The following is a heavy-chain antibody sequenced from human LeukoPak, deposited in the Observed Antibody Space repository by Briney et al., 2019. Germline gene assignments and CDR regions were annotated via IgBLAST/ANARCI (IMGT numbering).Heavy chain of an antibody. Sequence: ASVKVSRKGSGYTFTSYDINWVRHATGQGLEWMGWMNPNRSNTGYAQKFQGRVTMTRNTSKSTAYMELRRLRSGDAAVYYCARGLWVRYFDWSPNYYGMDVWGQGTTVTVSS. V-gene: IGHV1-8*01. CDR3: ARGLWVRYFDWSPNYYGMDV. D-gene: IGHD3-9*01. CDR2: MNPNRSNT. J-gene: IGHJ6*02. CDR1: GYTFTSYD.